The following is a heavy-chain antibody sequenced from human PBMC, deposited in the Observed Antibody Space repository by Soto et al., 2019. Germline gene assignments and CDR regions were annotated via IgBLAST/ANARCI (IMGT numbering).Heavy chain of an antibody. D-gene: IGHD3-16*01. J-gene: IGHJ4*02. V-gene: IGHV3-15*01. CDR1: GFTFTNAW. Sequence: GGSLRLSCGASGFTFTNAWMSWVRQPPGKGLDWVGRIKSKTDGGTTDYATPVKGRFSISRDDSKNTLYLQLNSLKTEDTAIYYGATSKYYVLDATANTAFDNLGQENVLTISS. CDR2: IKSKTDGGTT. CDR3: ATSKYYVLDATANTAFDN.